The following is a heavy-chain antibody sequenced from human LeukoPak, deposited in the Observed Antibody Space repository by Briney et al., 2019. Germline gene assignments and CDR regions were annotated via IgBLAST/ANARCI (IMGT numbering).Heavy chain of an antibody. J-gene: IGHJ4*02. CDR2: IIPIFGTA. Sequence: GSSVKVSCKASGGTFSSYAISWVRQAPGQGLEWRGGIIPIFGTANYAQKFQGRVTITADESTSKAYMELSSLRSEDTAVYYCATSTAAGFDYWGQGTLVTVSS. CDR1: GGTFSSYA. V-gene: IGHV1-69*01. D-gene: IGHD6-13*01. CDR3: ATSTAAGFDY.